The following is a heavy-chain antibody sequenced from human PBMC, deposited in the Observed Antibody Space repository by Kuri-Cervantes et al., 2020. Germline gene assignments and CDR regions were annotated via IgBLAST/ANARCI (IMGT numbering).Heavy chain of an antibody. J-gene: IGHJ4*02. V-gene: IGHV1-2*02. Sequence: ASVKVSCKASGYTFTYRYLHWVRQAPGQALEWMGRINTYSGATNYAQKLQDRVTMTIDTSTSTAYMDLRSLRSDDTAVYYCARDYCGGDCYSAVGYWGQGTLVTVSS. CDR2: INTYSGAT. CDR3: ARDYCGGDCYSAVGY. D-gene: IGHD2-21*02. CDR1: GYTFTYRY.